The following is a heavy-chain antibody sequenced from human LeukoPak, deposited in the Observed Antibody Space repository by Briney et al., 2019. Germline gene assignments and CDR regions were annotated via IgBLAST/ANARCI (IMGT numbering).Heavy chain of an antibody. Sequence: PSETLSPTCTVSGGSISKNYWSWIRQPPGKGLEWIGFIYNRGSTNYNPSLKSRVTMSVDLSKNQFSLKLSSVTAADTAVYYCARDLAQNLFDAFDIWGQGTMVTVSS. J-gene: IGHJ3*02. CDR1: GGSISKNY. CDR2: IYNRGST. CDR3: ARDLAQNLFDAFDI. V-gene: IGHV4-59*01. D-gene: IGHD3-3*02.